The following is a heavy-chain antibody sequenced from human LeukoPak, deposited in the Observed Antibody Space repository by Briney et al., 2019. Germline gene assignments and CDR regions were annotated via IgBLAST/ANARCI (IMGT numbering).Heavy chain of an antibody. Sequence: SVKVSCKASGGTFSSYAISWVRQAPGQGLEWMGGIIPIFGTANYAQKFQGRVTITADESTSTAYMELSSLRSEDTAGYYCARPYDSSGYTYGMDVWGQGTTVTVSS. D-gene: IGHD3-22*01. CDR1: GGTFSSYA. V-gene: IGHV1-69*13. CDR2: IIPIFGTA. J-gene: IGHJ6*02. CDR3: ARPYDSSGYTYGMDV.